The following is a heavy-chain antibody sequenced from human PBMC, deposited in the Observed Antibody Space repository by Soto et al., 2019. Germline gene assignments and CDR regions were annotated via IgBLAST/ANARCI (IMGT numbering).Heavy chain of an antibody. V-gene: IGHV1-8*01. CDR2: MNPNTGDT. J-gene: IGHJ5*02. CDR3: ARGPPLSNAATENGFHP. Sequence: QVQLVQSGAEVQKPGASVRVSCKASGYTFTLYDINWVRQAPGQGLEWMGWMNPNTGDTAYAQKFQGRVAMTRNTSKPTANMELISLRSDDTAVYYSARGPPLSNAATENGFHPWGQGTRVTVSS. D-gene: IGHD2-2*01. CDR1: GYTFTLYD.